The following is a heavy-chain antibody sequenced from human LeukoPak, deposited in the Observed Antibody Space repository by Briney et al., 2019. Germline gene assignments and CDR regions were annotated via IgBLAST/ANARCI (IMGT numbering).Heavy chain of an antibody. CDR3: ARREYSSSDTDY. J-gene: IGHJ4*02. D-gene: IGHD6-6*01. CDR1: GGSISSSSYY. V-gene: IGHV4-39*01. Sequence: VKPSETLSLTCTVSGGSISSSSYYWGWIRQPPGKGLEWIGSIYYSGSTYYNPSLKSRVTISVDTSKNQFSLKLSSVTAADTAVYYCARREYSSSDTDYWGQGTLVTVSS. CDR2: IYYSGST.